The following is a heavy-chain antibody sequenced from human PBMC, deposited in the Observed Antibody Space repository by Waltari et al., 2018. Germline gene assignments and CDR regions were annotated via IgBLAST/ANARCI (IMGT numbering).Heavy chain of an antibody. CDR3: ARGGDFWSGYLNWFDP. CDR1: GYTFTSYA. V-gene: IGHV1-3*01. Sequence: QVQLVQSGAEVKKPGASVKVSCKASGYTFTSYAMHWVRQAPGQRLEGMGWINAGNGNTKYSPKFQGRVTITGDTSASTAYMELSSLRSEDTAVYYCARGGDFWSGYLNWFDPWGQGTLVTVSS. J-gene: IGHJ5*02. CDR2: INAGNGNT. D-gene: IGHD3-3*01.